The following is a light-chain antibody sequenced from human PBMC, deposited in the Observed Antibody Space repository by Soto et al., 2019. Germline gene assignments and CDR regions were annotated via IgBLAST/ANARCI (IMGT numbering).Light chain of an antibody. J-gene: IGKJ5*01. CDR2: DAS. CDR1: QSVASN. CDR3: QQRTRWPMT. V-gene: IGKV3-11*01. Sequence: EIVMKQSPASLSVSQGESVSLSCRASQSVASNLAWYQQKPGQAPRLLIYDASNRATGIPARFSGSGSGTDFTLTISSLEPEDFAVYYCQQRTRWPMTFGQGTRLEIK.